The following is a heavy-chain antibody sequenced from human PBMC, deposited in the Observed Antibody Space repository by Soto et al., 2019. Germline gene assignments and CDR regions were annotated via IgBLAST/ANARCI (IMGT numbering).Heavy chain of an antibody. J-gene: IGHJ4*02. D-gene: IGHD6-19*01. CDR1: GFTFSNYG. CDR3: ASMVYSSAWYGRYYFDY. Sequence: EVQLLESGGGLVQPGGSLRLSCAASGFTFSNYGMSWVRQAPGKGLEWVSISTSGGNTYYADSVKGRFTISRDNSKNTLYLQMNSLSAEDTVVYYCASMVYSSAWYGRYYFDYWGQGTMVTVSS. CDR2: ISTSGGNT. V-gene: IGHV3-23*01.